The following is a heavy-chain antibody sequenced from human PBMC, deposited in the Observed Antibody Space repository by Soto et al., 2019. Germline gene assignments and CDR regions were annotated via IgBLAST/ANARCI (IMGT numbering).Heavy chain of an antibody. CDR2: IDAGNGKT. J-gene: IGHJ4*02. V-gene: IGHV1-3*01. CDR1: GYTFTKFA. CDR3: AIYSYYGDNYYFDF. D-gene: IGHD3-10*01. Sequence: ASVKVSCKSSGYTFTKFAVHWVRQAPGQRLEWMGWIDAGNGKTKYSQTFQGRFSITRDTSASTAYMELNSLRSEDTAVYYCAIYSYYGDNYYFDFRGRRSLVTVSA.